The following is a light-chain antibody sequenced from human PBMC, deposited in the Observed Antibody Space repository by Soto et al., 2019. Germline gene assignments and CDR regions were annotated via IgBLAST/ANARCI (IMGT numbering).Light chain of an antibody. J-gene: IGKJ4*01. Sequence: DIQMTQSPSSLSASVGDRVTITCQASQDISKYLNWYQQKPGKAPKLLIYDVFNLETGVPSRFSGSGSVTHFTFTISSLQHEDVATYYCQQYESLPTFGGGTKVEIK. CDR1: QDISKY. CDR2: DVF. V-gene: IGKV1-33*01. CDR3: QQYESLPT.